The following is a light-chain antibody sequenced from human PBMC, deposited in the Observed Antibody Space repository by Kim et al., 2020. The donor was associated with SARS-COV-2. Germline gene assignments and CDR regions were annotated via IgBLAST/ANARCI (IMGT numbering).Light chain of an antibody. V-gene: IGLV2-8*01. J-gene: IGLJ2*01. CDR3: SSYTVSNTLI. Sequence: QSALTQPPSASGSPGQSVTISCSGTNSDIGRYNYVSWYQNHPVRAPKLLIFDVSRRPSGVPDRFSASKSGNTASLTVSGLQAEDEADYYRSSYTVSNTLIFGGGTQLTVL. CDR2: DVS. CDR1: NSDIGRYNY.